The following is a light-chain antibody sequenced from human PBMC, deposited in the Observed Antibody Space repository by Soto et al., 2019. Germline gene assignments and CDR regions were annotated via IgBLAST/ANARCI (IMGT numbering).Light chain of an antibody. V-gene: IGLV2-11*01. CDR2: DVN. CDR1: SGDIGAYNY. CDR3: CSYAHTSRV. Sequence: QSALTQPRSVSGSPGQSVTFSCTGTSGDIGAYNYVSWYQFHPGKAPKMIIYDVNKRPSGVPDRFSGSKSGNTASLTISWLQAEDEADYYCCSYAHTSRVFGGGTQLNVL. J-gene: IGLJ7*01.